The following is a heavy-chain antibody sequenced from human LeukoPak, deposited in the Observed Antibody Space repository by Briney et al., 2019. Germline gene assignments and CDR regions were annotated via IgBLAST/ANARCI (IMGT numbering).Heavy chain of an antibody. D-gene: IGHD3-10*01. CDR3: ARASPLWFGESDFDY. Sequence: GGSLRLSCAASGFTFSSYWMTWLRQAPGKGLEWVANIQHDGSDQYYEDSVKGRFTISRDNAKDSLFLQMNSLRAEDTAVYYCARASPLWFGESDFDYWGQGTLVTVSS. CDR1: GFTFSSYW. V-gene: IGHV3-7*01. CDR2: IQHDGSDQ. J-gene: IGHJ4*02.